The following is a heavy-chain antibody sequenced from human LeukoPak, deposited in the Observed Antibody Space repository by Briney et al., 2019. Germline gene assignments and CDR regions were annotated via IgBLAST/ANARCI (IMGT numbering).Heavy chain of an antibody. V-gene: IGHV3-64D*06. Sequence: GGSLRLSCSASGFTFSRYAMHWVRQAPGKGLEYVSAISSNGGSTYYADSVKGRFTISRDNSKNTLYLQMSSLRAEDTAVYYCARDDVAVNNAFDVWGQGTMVTVSS. CDR1: GFTFSRYA. CDR3: ARDDVAVNNAFDV. CDR2: ISSNGGST. D-gene: IGHD2-15*01. J-gene: IGHJ3*01.